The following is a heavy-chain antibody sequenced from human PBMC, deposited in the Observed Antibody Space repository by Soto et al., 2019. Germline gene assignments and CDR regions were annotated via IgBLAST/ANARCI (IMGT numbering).Heavy chain of an antibody. CDR1: GGSVSSGSYY. Sequence: QVQLQESGPGLVKPSETLSLTCTVSGGSVSSGSYYWSWIRQPPGKGLEWIGYIYYSGSTNYNPSLKSRVTISVDTSKNQCSLKLSSVTAADTAVYYCARDQYYYGMDVWGQGTTVTVSS. CDR2: IYYSGST. CDR3: ARDQYYYGMDV. J-gene: IGHJ6*02. V-gene: IGHV4-61*01.